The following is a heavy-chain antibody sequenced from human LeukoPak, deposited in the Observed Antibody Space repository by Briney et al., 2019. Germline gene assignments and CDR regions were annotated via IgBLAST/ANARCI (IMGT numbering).Heavy chain of an antibody. D-gene: IGHD4-17*01. CDR2: IRSKANSYAT. J-gene: IGHJ4*02. V-gene: IGHV3-73*01. CDR1: GFTFSGSA. CDR3: TTQSGVTTSTSTFDY. Sequence: PGGSLKLSCAASGFTFSGSAMHWVRQASGKGLEWVGRIRSKANSYATAYAASVKGRFTISRDDSKNTAYLQMNSLKTEDTAVYYCTTQSGVTTSTSTFDYWGQGTLVTVSS.